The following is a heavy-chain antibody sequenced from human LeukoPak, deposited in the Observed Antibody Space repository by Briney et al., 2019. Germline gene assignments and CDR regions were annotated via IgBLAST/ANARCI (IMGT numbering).Heavy chain of an antibody. D-gene: IGHD3-10*01. CDR1: GGSISSYY. CDR2: IYTSGST. CDR3: AVGLLWFGKLDY. Sequence: SETLSLTCTVSGGSISSYYWSWIRQPAGKGLEWIGRIYTSGSTNYNPSLKSRVTMSVDTSKNQFSLKLSSVTAADTAVCYCAVGLLWFGKLDYWGQGTLVTVSS. J-gene: IGHJ4*02. V-gene: IGHV4-4*07.